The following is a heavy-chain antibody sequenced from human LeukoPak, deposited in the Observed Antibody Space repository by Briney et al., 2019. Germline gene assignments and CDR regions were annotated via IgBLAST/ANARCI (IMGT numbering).Heavy chain of an antibody. D-gene: IGHD6-19*01. CDR1: GGSISGYY. V-gene: IGHV4-4*07. J-gene: IGHJ6*02. CDR3: ARGGPDSAIAVAGDYYYYGMDV. Sequence: SETLSLTCTVSGGSISGYYYTWIRQPPGKDLEWIGRIYTSGSTNYNPSLKSRVTMSVDTSKNQFSLKLSSVTAADTAVYYCARGGPDSAIAVAGDYYYYGMDVWGQGTTVTVSS. CDR2: IYTSGST.